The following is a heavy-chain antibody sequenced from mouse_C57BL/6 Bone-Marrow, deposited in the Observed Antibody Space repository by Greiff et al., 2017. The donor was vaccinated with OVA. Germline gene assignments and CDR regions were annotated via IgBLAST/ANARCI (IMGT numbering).Heavy chain of an antibody. CDR2: IYPGGGYT. Sequence: LQESGAELVRPGTSVKMSCKASGYTFTNYWIGWAKQRPGHGLEWIGDIYPGGGYTNYNEKFKGKATLTADKSSSTAYMQFSSLTSEDSAIYYCARYPRYGNYFAYWGQGTLVTVSA. J-gene: IGHJ3*01. CDR1: GYTFTNYW. CDR3: ARYPRYGNYFAY. D-gene: IGHD2-1*01. V-gene: IGHV1-63*01.